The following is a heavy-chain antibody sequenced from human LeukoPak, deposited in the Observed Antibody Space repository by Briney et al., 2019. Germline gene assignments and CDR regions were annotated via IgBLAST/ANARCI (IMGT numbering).Heavy chain of an antibody. CDR1: RGSISNADYY. V-gene: IGHV4-31*03. D-gene: IGHD3-10*02. CDR3: ASSYYYVFDY. CDR2: IYYSGST. Sequence: SETLSLTCTVSRGSISNADYYWSWIRQHTGKGLEWIGYIYYSGSTYYNPSLKSRFTISVDTSKNQFSLKLSSVTAADTAVYYCASSYYYVFDYWGQGTLVTVSS. J-gene: IGHJ4*02.